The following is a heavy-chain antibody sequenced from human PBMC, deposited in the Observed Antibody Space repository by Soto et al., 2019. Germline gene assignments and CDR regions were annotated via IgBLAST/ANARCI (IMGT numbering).Heavy chain of an antibody. D-gene: IGHD6-6*01. V-gene: IGHV1-8*01. CDR2: LNPHSGKA. CDR3: ARVSSIAARRSYDS. Sequence: QVQLVQSGAEVKKPGASVKVSCKASGYTFTIHDIHWVRQAPGQGLEWMAGLNPHSGKAAYAQRFQGRLTMTGNASTSTAYMDLSGLRSEDTAMYYCARVSSIAARRSYDSWGQGTLVTVSS. J-gene: IGHJ4*02. CDR1: GYTFTIHD.